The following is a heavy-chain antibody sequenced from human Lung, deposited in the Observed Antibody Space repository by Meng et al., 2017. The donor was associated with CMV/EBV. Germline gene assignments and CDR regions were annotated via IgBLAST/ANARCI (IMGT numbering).Heavy chain of an antibody. D-gene: IGHD3-10*01. V-gene: IGHV3-74*03. Sequence: VQLVESGGGLVQPGGSLRLSCAVSGFTFSDYNIHWVRQAPGKGLVWVSRINTDANERTYEDSVKGRFSITRDNAKNTVFLQMNSLRAEDTAIYYCARDRDWELFDYWGQGILVTVSS. CDR1: GFTFSDYN. CDR3: ARDRDWELFDY. J-gene: IGHJ4*02. CDR2: INTDANER.